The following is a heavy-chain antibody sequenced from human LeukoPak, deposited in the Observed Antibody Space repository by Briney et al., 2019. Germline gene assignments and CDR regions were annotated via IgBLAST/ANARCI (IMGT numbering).Heavy chain of an antibody. V-gene: IGHV3-7*02. CDR1: GFTFSRSW. D-gene: IGHD3-22*01. J-gene: IGHJ3*02. CDR3: ARRLIVASGDAFDI. Sequence: GESLRLSCAASGFTFSRSWMNWVRQAPGKGLEWVANINQAGSETYYVASVKGRFTISRDNAQNSLYLQMNSLRAEDTAVYYCARRLIVASGDAFDIWGQGSMVTVSS. CDR2: INQAGSET.